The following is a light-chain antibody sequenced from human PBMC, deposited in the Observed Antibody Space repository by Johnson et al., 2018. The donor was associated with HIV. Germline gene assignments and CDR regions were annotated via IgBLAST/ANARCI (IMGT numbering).Light chain of an antibody. CDR3: GTWDSSLSSNF. V-gene: IGLV1-51*02. J-gene: IGLJ1*01. CDR1: SSNIGNNY. CDR2: ENN. Sequence: SVLTQPPPVSAAPGQKVSISCSGSSSNIGNNYVSWYQQLPGTAPKLLIFENNKRPSGIPDRFSGSKSGTSATLGITGLQTGDEADYYCGTWDSSLSSNFFGTGTKVTFL.